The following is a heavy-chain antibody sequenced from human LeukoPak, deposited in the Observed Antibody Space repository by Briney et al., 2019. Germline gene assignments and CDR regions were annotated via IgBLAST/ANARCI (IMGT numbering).Heavy chain of an antibody. J-gene: IGHJ4*02. D-gene: IGHD4-23*01. V-gene: IGHV4-4*07. CDR3: ARDRTVTGVDY. Sequence: SETLSLTCTVSGGSISSYYWSWIRQPAGKGLEWIGRIYTSGSTNYNPSLKSRVTMAVETSKNQFSLKLSFVTAADTVVYYCARDRTVTGVDYWGQGTLVTVSS. CDR1: GGSISSYY. CDR2: IYTSGST.